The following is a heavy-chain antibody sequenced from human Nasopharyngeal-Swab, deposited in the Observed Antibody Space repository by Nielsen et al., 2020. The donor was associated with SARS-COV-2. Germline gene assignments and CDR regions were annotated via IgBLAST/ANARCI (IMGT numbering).Heavy chain of an antibody. Sequence: SGPTLVKPPQTLTLTCTFSGFSLSTSRVGVGWIRQPPGKALEWLALIYWDDNKRYRPSLKSRLTITKDTSKNQVFLTMTNMDPMDTATYYCAHSYYDFWSGSWRFDAFDMWGQGTMVTVSS. CDR1: GFSLSTSRVG. D-gene: IGHD3-3*01. J-gene: IGHJ3*02. CDR3: AHSYYDFWSGSWRFDAFDM. CDR2: IYWDDNK. V-gene: IGHV2-5*02.